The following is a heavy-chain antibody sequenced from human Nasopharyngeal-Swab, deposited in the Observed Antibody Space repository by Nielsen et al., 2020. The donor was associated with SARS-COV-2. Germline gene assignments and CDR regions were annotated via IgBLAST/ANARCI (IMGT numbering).Heavy chain of an antibody. Sequence: GGSLRLSCAASGFTFSNYRMHWVRQAPGKGLEWVPRINGDGSSLNYADFVKGRFTISTDNAKSTLYLEMNSLRAEDTAVYYCARGRGSSTSMIGYWGQGTLVTVSS. V-gene: IGHV3-74*01. D-gene: IGHD2/OR15-2a*01. CDR2: INGDGSSL. CDR3: ARGRGSSTSMIGY. CDR1: GFTFSNYR. J-gene: IGHJ4*02.